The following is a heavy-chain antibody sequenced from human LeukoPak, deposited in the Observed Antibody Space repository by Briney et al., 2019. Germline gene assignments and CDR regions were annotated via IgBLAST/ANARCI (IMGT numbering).Heavy chain of an antibody. J-gene: IGHJ4*02. V-gene: IGHV3-23*01. CDR1: GFTFTNYG. Sequence: GGSLRLSCVASGFTFTNYGMSWVRQAPGKGLEWVSGISGNGGTTYYADSVKGRFTISRDNSKNTLYLQMNSLRAEDTAVYYCAKDYSSSWAALDYWGQGTLVTVSS. CDR3: AKDYSSSWAALDY. D-gene: IGHD6-13*01. CDR2: ISGNGGTT.